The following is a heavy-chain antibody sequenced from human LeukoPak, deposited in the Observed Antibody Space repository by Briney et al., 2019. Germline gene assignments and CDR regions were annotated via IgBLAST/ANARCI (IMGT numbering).Heavy chain of an antibody. CDR1: GGTFITYT. Sequence: SVKVSCKASGGTFITYTINWVRQAPGQGLEWMGGIIPIFGTANYAQKFQGRVTVTTDDSTSTAFMGLSSLRSEDTAVYYCATYMLRDNWNVHTFDSWGQGTLVTVSS. CDR3: ATYMLRDNWNVHTFDS. CDR2: IIPIFGTA. J-gene: IGHJ4*02. D-gene: IGHD1-1*01. V-gene: IGHV1-69*05.